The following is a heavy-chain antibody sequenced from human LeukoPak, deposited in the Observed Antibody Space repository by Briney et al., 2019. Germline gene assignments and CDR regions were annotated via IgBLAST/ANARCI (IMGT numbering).Heavy chain of an antibody. Sequence: SVKVSCKASGGTFSSYAISWVRQAPGQGLEWMGRIIPIFGTANYAQKFQGRVTITTDESTSTAYMELSSLRSEDTAVYYCARGGAIRGYYMGVWGKGTTVTVSS. J-gene: IGHJ6*03. CDR2: IIPIFGTA. D-gene: IGHD2-2*02. V-gene: IGHV1-69*05. CDR1: GGTFSSYA. CDR3: ARGGAIRGYYMGV.